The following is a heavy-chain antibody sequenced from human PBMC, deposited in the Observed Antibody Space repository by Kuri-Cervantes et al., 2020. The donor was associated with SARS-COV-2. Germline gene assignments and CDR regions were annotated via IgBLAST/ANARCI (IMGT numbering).Heavy chain of an antibody. V-gene: IGHV2-5*02. Sequence: SGPTLVKPTQTLTLTCTFSGFSLSTSGVGVGWIRQPPGKALEWLALIYWDDDKRYSPSLKSRLTITKDTSKNQVVLTMTNVDPVDTATYYCAHSPDILTGCWFDPWGQGTLVTVSS. CDR3: AHSPDILTGCWFDP. CDR1: GFSLSTSGVG. D-gene: IGHD3-9*01. CDR2: IYWDDDK. J-gene: IGHJ5*02.